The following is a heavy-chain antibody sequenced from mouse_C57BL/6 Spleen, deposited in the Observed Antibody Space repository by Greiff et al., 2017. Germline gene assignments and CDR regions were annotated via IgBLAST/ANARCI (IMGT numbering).Heavy chain of an antibody. V-gene: IGHV1-42*01. CDR3: ARNYYGSSLYYFDY. CDR2: INPSTGGT. CDR1: GYSFTGYY. D-gene: IGHD1-1*01. J-gene: IGHJ2*01. Sequence: VQLQQSGPELVKPGASVKISCKASGYSFTGYYMNWVKQSPEKSLEWIGEINPSTGGTTYNQKFKAQATLTVDKSSSTAYMQLKSLTSEDSAVYYCARNYYGSSLYYFDYWGQGTTLTVSS.